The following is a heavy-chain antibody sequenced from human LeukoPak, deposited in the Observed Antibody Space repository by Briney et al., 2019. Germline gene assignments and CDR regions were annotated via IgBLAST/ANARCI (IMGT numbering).Heavy chain of an antibody. CDR3: ARDPPPYSSGWYGGFDY. Sequence: ASVKVSCKASGYTFTSYGISWVRQAPGQGLEWMGWISAYNGNTNYAQKLQGRVTMTTDTSTSTAYMELRSLRSDDTAVYYCARDPPPYSSGWYGGFDYWGQGTLVTVSS. CDR2: ISAYNGNT. V-gene: IGHV1-18*01. J-gene: IGHJ4*02. CDR1: GYTFTSYG. D-gene: IGHD6-19*01.